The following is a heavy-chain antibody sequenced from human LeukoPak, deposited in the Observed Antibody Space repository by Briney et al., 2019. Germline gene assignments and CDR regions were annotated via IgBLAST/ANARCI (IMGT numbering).Heavy chain of an antibody. CDR1: GFTVSSNS. D-gene: IGHD4/OR15-4a*01. Sequence: GGSLRLSCTVSGFTVSSNSMSWVRQAPGKGLEWVSFIYSGGNTHYSDSLKGRFTIFRDNSKNTLYLQMNSLRVEDTAVYCARRAGAYSHPYDYWGQGTLVTVSS. CDR2: IYSGGNT. CDR3: ARRAGAYSHPYDY. V-gene: IGHV3-53*01. J-gene: IGHJ4*02.